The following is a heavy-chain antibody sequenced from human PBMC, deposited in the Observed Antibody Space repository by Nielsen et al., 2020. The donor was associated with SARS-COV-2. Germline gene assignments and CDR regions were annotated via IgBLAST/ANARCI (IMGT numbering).Heavy chain of an antibody. J-gene: IGHJ4*02. D-gene: IGHD3-22*01. Sequence: GGSLRLSCAASGFTFKNYAMSWVRRAPGKGLEWVSVLYSAGNTYYTDSVQGRFTISRDNSENTLYLQMNSLRAEDTAVYYCAGVSRDYYYGGFDSWGQGTLVTVSS. V-gene: IGHV3-23*03. CDR1: GFTFKNYA. CDR2: LYSAGNT. CDR3: AGVSRDYYYGGFDS.